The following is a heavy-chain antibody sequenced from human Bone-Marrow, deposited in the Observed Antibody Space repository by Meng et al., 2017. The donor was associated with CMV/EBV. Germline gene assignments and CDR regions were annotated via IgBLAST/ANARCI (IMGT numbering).Heavy chain of an antibody. Sequence: GEYLKISCAASGFTFSSYSMNWVRQAPGKGLEWVSSISSSSSYIYYADSVKGRFTISRDNAKNSLYLQMNSPRVQDTAVYYCARLWGVRGYYFDYWGQGTLVTVSS. CDR1: GFTFSSYS. CDR3: ARLWGVRGYYFDY. CDR2: ISSSSSYI. V-gene: IGHV3-21*01. D-gene: IGHD3-10*01. J-gene: IGHJ4*02.